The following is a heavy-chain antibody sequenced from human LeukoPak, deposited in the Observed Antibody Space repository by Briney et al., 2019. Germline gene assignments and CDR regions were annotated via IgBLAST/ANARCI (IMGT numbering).Heavy chain of an antibody. CDR2: INPNSGGT. CDR3: ARSDGIVGASAVDAFDI. Sequence: ASVKVSCKASGYTFTGYYMHWVRQAPGQGLEWMGWINPNSGGTNYAQKFQGRVTMTRDTSISTAYMELSRLRSDDTAVYYCARSDGIVGASAVDAFDIWGQGTMVTVSS. J-gene: IGHJ3*02. D-gene: IGHD1-26*01. V-gene: IGHV1-2*02. CDR1: GYTFTGYY.